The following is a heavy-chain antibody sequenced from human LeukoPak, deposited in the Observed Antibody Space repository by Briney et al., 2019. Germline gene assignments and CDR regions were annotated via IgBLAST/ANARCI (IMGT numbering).Heavy chain of an antibody. D-gene: IGHD2-15*01. CDR1: GGSFSGYY. J-gene: IGHJ2*01. CDR2: INHSGST. Sequence: SETLSLTCAVYGGSFSGYYWSWISQPPGKGLEWIGEINHSGSTNYNPSLKSRVTISVDTSKNQFSLKLSSVTAADTAVYYCARGGYCSGGSCYASTRRYWYFDLWGRGTLVTVSS. CDR3: ARGGYCSGGSCYASTRRYWYFDL. V-gene: IGHV4-34*01.